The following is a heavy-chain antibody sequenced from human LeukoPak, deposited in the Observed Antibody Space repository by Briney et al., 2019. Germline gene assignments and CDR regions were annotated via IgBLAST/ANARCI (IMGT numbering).Heavy chain of an antibody. J-gene: IGHJ4*02. CDR3: ARGDSGTYRY. Sequence: ASVKVPCKASGYTSTGYYMHWVRQAPGQGLEWMGRINPNSGGTNYAQKFQGRVTMARDTSISTAYMELSRLRSDDTAVYYCARGDSGTYRYWGQGTLVAVSS. D-gene: IGHD1-26*01. CDR2: INPNSGGT. V-gene: IGHV1-2*06. CDR1: GYTSTGYY.